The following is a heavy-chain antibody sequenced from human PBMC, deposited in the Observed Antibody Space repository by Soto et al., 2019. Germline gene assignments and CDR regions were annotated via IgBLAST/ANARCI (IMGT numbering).Heavy chain of an antibody. V-gene: IGHV3-30-3*01. CDR1: GFTFSSYA. J-gene: IGHJ5*02. D-gene: IGHD3-9*01. Sequence: PGGSLRLSCAASGFTFSSYAMHWVRQAPGKGLEWVAVISYDGSNKYYADSVKGRFTISRDNSKNTLYLQMNSLRAEDTAVYYCARDPIPPKLLRYFDWSFDPWGQGTLVTVYS. CDR3: ARDPIPPKLLRYFDWSFDP. CDR2: ISYDGSNK.